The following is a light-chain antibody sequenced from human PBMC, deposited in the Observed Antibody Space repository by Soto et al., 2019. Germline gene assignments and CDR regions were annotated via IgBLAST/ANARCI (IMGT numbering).Light chain of an antibody. CDR1: QSLLHSNGYNY. J-gene: IGKJ2*01. V-gene: IGKV2-28*01. Sequence: DIVMTQSPLSLPVTPGEPASISCRSSQSLLHSNGYNYLDWYLQKPGQSPQLLIYLGSNRASGVPDRFSGSGSGTDFTLKISRVEAEDVGVYYCMQALQTRNVYTFGQGTKLEIK. CDR3: MQALQTRNVYT. CDR2: LGS.